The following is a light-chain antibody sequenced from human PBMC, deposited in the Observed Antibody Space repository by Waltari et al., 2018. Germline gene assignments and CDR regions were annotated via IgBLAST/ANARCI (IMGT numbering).Light chain of an antibody. CDR3: LRTYSTLLFS. CDR1: QSITNY. CDR2: DAS. Sequence: DIQMTQSPSSLSASVGDRVTMTCRASQSITNYLSWYQHKLGEAPNLLVYDASTLVSGVPTRCNGSGSGTEFTLTNGSLQPEDFATDYCLRTYSTLLFSFGPGTKVDL. V-gene: IGKV1-39*01. J-gene: IGKJ3*01.